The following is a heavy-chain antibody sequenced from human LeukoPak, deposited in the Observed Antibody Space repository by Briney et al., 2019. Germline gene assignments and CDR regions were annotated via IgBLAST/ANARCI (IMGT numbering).Heavy chain of an antibody. CDR1: GGSVSSGSYY. Sequence: SETLSLTCTVSGGSVSSGSYYWSWIRQPPGKGLEWIGYIYYSGSTNYNPSLKSRVTISVDTSKNQFSLKLSSVTAADTAVYYCARDRGSGIDYWGQGTLVTVSS. CDR3: ARDRGSGIDY. CDR2: IYYSGST. D-gene: IGHD3-10*01. V-gene: IGHV4-61*01. J-gene: IGHJ4*02.